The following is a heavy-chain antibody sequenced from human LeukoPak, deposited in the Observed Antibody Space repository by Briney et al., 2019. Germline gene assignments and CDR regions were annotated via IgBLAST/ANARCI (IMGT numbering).Heavy chain of an antibody. Sequence: ASVKVSCKASGYTFTSYGIRWVRQAPGQGLEWMGWTSAYNGNTNYAQKLQGRVTMTTDTSTSTAYMELRSLRSDDTAVYYCARDFGIGSGPAGFDYWGQGTLVTVSS. J-gene: IGHJ4*02. CDR3: ARDFGIGSGPAGFDY. CDR2: TSAYNGNT. CDR1: GYTFTSYG. V-gene: IGHV1-18*01. D-gene: IGHD2-15*01.